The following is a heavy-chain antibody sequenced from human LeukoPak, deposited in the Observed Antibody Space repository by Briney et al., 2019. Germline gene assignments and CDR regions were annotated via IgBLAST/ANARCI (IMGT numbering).Heavy chain of an antibody. D-gene: IGHD2-2*01. J-gene: IGHJ4*02. V-gene: IGHV4-39*07. Sequence: AETLSLTCTVSGGSITSSNYFWGWIRQSPGKGLEWIGSIYYSGSTYYNPSLKSRVTISVETSKIQFSLKLSSVTAADSAVYYCARDSCSSTSCRRKFDNWGQGTLVTVSS. CDR1: GGSITSSNYF. CDR3: ARDSCSSTSCRRKFDN. CDR2: IYYSGST.